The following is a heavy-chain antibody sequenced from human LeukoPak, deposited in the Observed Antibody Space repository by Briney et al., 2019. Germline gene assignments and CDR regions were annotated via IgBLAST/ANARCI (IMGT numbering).Heavy chain of an antibody. V-gene: IGHV3-64*01. J-gene: IGHJ4*02. Sequence: HPGGSLRLSCAASGFTFSTYAMHWVRQAPGKGLEYVSAITSSGGSTNYANSVKGRFSISRDNSKNTLYLQMGSLRAEDMAVYYCARAAKKQWLAPFDYWGQGTLVIVSS. D-gene: IGHD6-19*01. CDR3: ARAAKKQWLAPFDY. CDR2: ITSSGGST. CDR1: GFTFSTYA.